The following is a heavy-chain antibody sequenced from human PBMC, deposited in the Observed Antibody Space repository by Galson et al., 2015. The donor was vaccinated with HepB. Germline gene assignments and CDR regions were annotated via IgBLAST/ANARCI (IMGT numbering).Heavy chain of an antibody. D-gene: IGHD3-22*01. CDR1: GYFFTHFG. V-gene: IGHV1-18*01. J-gene: IGHJ4*02. CDR3: AREGLRGYYDSTGYFPFDY. CDR2: ISADNGNT. Sequence: SVKVSCKASGYFFTHFGINWVRQAPGQGLEWMGWISADNGNTKYAQKFQGRVTMTTDTSTSTAYVEVKSLRSDDTAVYYCAREGLRGYYDSTGYFPFDYWGQGNLVTVSS.